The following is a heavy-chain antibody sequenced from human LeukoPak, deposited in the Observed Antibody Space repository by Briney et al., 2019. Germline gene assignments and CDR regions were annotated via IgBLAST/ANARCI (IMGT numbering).Heavy chain of an antibody. V-gene: IGHV4-59*01. J-gene: IGHJ6*02. Sequence: SETLSLTCTVSGGSISSYYWSWIRQPPGKPLEWIGYIYYNGATGYNPSLTSRVTISVDTSKNQFSLKLTSVTAADTAVYYCARSYDSRGYFYYGMDVWGQGTTVTVSS. CDR1: GGSISSYY. CDR3: ARSYDSRGYFYYGMDV. D-gene: IGHD3-22*01. CDR2: IYYNGAT.